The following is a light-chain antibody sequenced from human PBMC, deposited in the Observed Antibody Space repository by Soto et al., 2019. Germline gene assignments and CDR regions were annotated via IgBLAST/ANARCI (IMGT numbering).Light chain of an antibody. Sequence: QSALTQPPSASGSPGQSVTISCTGTSSDVGAYIYVSWYQQHPGTAPKLIIYEVNKRPSGVPDRFSGSRSGNTASLTVSGLQPEDAADSYCISYAGNHNLVFGGGTKLTVL. CDR1: SSDVGAYIY. J-gene: IGLJ2*01. V-gene: IGLV2-8*01. CDR3: ISYAGNHNLV. CDR2: EVN.